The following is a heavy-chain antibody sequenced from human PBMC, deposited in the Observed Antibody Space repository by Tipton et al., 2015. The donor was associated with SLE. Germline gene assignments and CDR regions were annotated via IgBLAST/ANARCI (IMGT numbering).Heavy chain of an antibody. D-gene: IGHD6-25*01. V-gene: IGHV4-39*07. CDR2: IYYSGST. CDR1: GGSISSSSYY. J-gene: IGHJ2*01. Sequence: TLSLTCTVSGGSISSSSYYWGWIRQPPGKGLEWIGSIYYSGSTYYNSSLKSRVTISVDTSKNQFSLKLSSVTAADTAVYYCARVPVDGYSSCYPWYFDLWGRGTLVTVSS. CDR3: ARVPVDGYSSCYPWYFDL.